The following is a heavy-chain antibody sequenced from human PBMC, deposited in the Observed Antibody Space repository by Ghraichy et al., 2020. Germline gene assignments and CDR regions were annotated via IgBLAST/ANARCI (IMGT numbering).Heavy chain of an antibody. D-gene: IGHD6-13*01. CDR1: GFTFSSYA. CDR3: AKVSVRQQLEGGFDY. V-gene: IGHV3-23*01. CDR2: ISGSGGST. J-gene: IGHJ4*02. Sequence: GESLNISCAASGFTFSSYAMSWLRQAPGKGLEWVSAISGSGGSTYYADSVKGRFTISRDNSKNTLYLQMNSLRAEDTAVYYCAKVSVRQQLEGGFDYWGQGTLVTVSS.